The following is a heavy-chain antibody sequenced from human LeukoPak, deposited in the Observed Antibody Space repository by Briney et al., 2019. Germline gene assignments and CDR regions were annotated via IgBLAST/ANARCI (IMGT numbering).Heavy chain of an antibody. J-gene: IGHJ4*02. D-gene: IGHD1-26*01. Sequence: ASVKVSCKGSGYTLTELSMHWVRQASGKGLEWMGGIDPDDGETIYAPKFQGRVTMTEDTSTDTAYLELSGLRSDDTAVYYCAAVSGSYTLLDCWGQGTPVTVSS. CDR2: IDPDDGET. V-gene: IGHV1-24*01. CDR3: AAVSGSYTLLDC. CDR1: GYTLTELS.